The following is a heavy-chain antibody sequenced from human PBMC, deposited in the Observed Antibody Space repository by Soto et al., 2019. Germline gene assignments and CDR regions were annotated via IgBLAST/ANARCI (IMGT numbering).Heavy chain of an antibody. CDR2: ISAGGST. D-gene: IGHD2-21*01. CDR1: GFTFIDYA. Sequence: GGSLGLSCTASGFTFIDYAMSWVRQPPGKGLEWVSVISAGGSTYYADSVKGRFTVSRANSKNTLYLQMNSLRAEDTAVYYCAKDKYPGEFPLAPYATDFCDQGAMLPVSS. CDR3: AKDKYPGEFPLAPYATDF. V-gene: IGHV3-23*01. J-gene: IGHJ6*02.